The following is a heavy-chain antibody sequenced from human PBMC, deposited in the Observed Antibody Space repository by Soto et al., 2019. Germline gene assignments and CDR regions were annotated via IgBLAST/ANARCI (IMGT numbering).Heavy chain of an antibody. CDR1: GFTFSSYA. V-gene: IGHV3-30-3*01. CDR3: ARVPTAAGPDY. Sequence: GGSLRLSCAASGFTFSSYAMHWVRQAPGKGLGWVAVISYDGSNKYYADSVKGRFTISRDNSKNTLYLQMNSLRAEDTAVYYCARVPTAAGPDYWGQGTLVTVSS. D-gene: IGHD6-13*01. CDR2: ISYDGSNK. J-gene: IGHJ4*02.